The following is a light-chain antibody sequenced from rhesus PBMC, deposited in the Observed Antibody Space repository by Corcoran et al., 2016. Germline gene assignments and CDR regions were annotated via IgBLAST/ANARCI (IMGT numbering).Light chain of an antibody. CDR3: CSYTTSSTYI. CDR2: GVS. Sequence: QAAPTQPPSVSGSPGQSVTISCTGTSSDVGAYNYVSWYQQHPGKAPKLMIYGVSKRPSGVSDRFSGSKSGNTASLTISGLQAEDEADYYCCSYTTSSTYIFGAGTRLTVL. V-gene: IGLV2S7*01. CDR1: SSDVGAYNY. J-gene: IGLJ1*01.